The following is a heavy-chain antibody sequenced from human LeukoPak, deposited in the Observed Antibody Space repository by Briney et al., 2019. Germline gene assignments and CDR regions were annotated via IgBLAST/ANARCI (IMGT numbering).Heavy chain of an antibody. J-gene: IGHJ4*02. CDR1: GFTVSSSY. Sequence: PGGSLRLSCAASGFTVSSSYMSWVRQAPEKGLEWVSVIYSGGTTYYADSVKGRFTISRDNSMNAPYLQMNSLRAEDTALYYCARGHIGTYHYFDYWGQGTLVTVSS. D-gene: IGHD1-26*01. V-gene: IGHV3-53*01. CDR2: IYSGGTT. CDR3: ARGHIGTYHYFDY.